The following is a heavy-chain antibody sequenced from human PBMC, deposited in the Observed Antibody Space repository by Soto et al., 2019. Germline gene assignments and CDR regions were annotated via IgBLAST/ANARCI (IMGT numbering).Heavy chain of an antibody. V-gene: IGHV3-48*02. CDR1: GFSFISYS. Sequence: GGSLRLSCAASGFSFISYSMYWVLHPPRQGQGWVSFSSSSSSTTYYAHSVKGRFTISRDNAKNSLYLQMNSLRDEDTAVYYCARGHYYYYFDVWGQGTMVTVS. CDR2: SSSSSSTT. J-gene: IGHJ6*02. CDR3: ARGHYYYYFDV.